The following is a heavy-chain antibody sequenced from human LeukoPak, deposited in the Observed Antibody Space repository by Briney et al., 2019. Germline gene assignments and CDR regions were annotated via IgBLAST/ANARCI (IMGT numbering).Heavy chain of an antibody. Sequence: GGSVRLSCAASGFTFSNYGMHWVRQAPGKGLEWVAVIWYDGSNKYYADTVRGRFTISRDNSKNTLYLQMNSLRAEDTAVYYCASYGDRYYFDYWGQGDLVSVSS. J-gene: IGHJ4*02. CDR2: IWYDGSNK. CDR1: GFTFSNYG. CDR3: ASYGDRYYFDY. V-gene: IGHV3-33*01. D-gene: IGHD4-17*01.